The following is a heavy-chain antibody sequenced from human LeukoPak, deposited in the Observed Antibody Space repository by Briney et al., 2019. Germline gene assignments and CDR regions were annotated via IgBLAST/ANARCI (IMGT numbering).Heavy chain of an antibody. CDR1: GFTFSSYS. CDR3: AKNPYGSGAW. J-gene: IGHJ4*02. D-gene: IGHD3-10*01. CDR2: ISSSSSTI. V-gene: IGHV3-48*01. Sequence: GGSLRLSCAASGFTFSSYSMNWVRQAPGKGLEWVSYISSSSSTIYYADSVKGRFTISRDNSKNTLYLQMNSLRAEDTAVYYCAKNPYGSGAWWGQGTLVTVSS.